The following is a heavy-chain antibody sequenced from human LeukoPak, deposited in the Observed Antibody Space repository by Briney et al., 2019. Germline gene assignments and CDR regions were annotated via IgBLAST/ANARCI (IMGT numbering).Heavy chain of an antibody. CDR3: ARDGLVVADTSGDY. D-gene: IGHD6-19*01. J-gene: IGHJ4*02. Sequence: PGGSLRLSCAASGFIFSSKYMSWVRQAPGKGLEWVSIIFSGDSTYYADSVKGRFTISRDNSKNTLYLQMNSLRAEDTAVYYCARDGLVVADTSGDYWGQGTLVTVSS. V-gene: IGHV3-66*01. CDR1: GFIFSSKY. CDR2: IFSGDST.